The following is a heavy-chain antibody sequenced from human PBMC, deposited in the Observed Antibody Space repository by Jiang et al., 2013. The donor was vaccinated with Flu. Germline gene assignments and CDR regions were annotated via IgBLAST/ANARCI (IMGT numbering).Heavy chain of an antibody. J-gene: IGHJ4*02. CDR1: GGSISSSSYY. Sequence: PGLVKPSETLSLTCTVSGGSISSSSYYWGWIRQPPGKGLEWIGSIYYSGSTYYNPSLKSRVTISVDTSKNQFSLKLSSVTAADTAVYYCARLSMAAHFDYWGQGTLVTVSS. V-gene: IGHV4-39*01. CDR2: IYYSGST. CDR3: ARLSMAAHFDY. D-gene: IGHD6-6*01.